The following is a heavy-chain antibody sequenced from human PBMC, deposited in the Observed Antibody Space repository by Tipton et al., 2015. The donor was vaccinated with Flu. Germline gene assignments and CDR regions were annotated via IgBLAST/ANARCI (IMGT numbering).Heavy chain of an antibody. Sequence: QLVQSGAEVKKPGASVKVSCKASGYRFSSYGISWVRQAPGQGLEWMGWISTYDGSTNYAQKVQARVTMTTDTSTSTAYMELRSLRYDDTAVYYCARRDYYERSGYEDYWGQGTLVTVSS. CDR1: GYRFSSYG. CDR3: ARRDYYERSGYEDY. D-gene: IGHD3-22*01. CDR2: ISTYDGST. J-gene: IGHJ4*02. V-gene: IGHV1-18*01.